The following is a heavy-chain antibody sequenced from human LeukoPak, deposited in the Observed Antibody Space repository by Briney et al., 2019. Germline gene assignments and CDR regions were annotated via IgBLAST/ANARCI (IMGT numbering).Heavy chain of an antibody. CDR1: GFIFSSYN. D-gene: IGHD6-13*01. V-gene: IGHV3-30*18. CDR2: ISNDGNNK. J-gene: IGHJ6*02. CDR3: AKVFLEQQLAYYGMDV. Sequence: GGSLRLSCAASGFIFSSYNMHWVRQAPGKGLEWVAVISNDGNNKHDADSVKGRFTISRDNSKNTLYLQMNSLRAEDTAVYYCAKVFLEQQLAYYGMDVWGQGTTVTVSS.